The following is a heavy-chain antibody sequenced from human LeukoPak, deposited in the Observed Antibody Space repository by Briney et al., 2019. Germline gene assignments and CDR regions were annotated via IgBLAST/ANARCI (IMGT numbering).Heavy chain of an antibody. CDR1: GGSISSYY. V-gene: IGHV4-4*07. CDR2: IYTSGST. CDR3: ARAGGFYGSGSYIY. D-gene: IGHD3-10*01. Sequence: SETLSLTCTVSGGSISSYYWSWIRQPAGKGLEWIGRIYTSGSTKYNPSFKSRVTISVDTSKNQFSLKLTSVTAADTAVYYCARAGGFYGSGSYIYWGQGTLVTVSS. J-gene: IGHJ4*02.